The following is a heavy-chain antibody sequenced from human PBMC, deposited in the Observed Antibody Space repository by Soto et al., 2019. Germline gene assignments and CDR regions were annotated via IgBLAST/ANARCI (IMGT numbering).Heavy chain of an antibody. CDR1: GYTFAGYY. Sequence: ASVKVSCKASGYTFAGYYMHWVRQAPGQGLEWMGWINPNSGGTNYAQKFQGWVTMTRDTSISTAYMELSRLRSDDTAVYYCASGTDGSGYLGVDAFDVWGQGTMVTVSS. CDR3: ASGTDGSGYLGVDAFDV. J-gene: IGHJ3*01. D-gene: IGHD3-22*01. CDR2: INPNSGGT. V-gene: IGHV1-2*04.